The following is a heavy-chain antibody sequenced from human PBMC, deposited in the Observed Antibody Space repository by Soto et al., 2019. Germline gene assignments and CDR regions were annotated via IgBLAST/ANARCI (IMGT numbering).Heavy chain of an antibody. CDR2: IWYDGSNK. D-gene: IGHD6-19*01. V-gene: IGHV3-33*01. Sequence: GGSLRLSCAASGFTFSSYGMHWVRQAPGKGLEWVAVIWYDGSNKYYADSVKGRFTISRDNSKNTLYLQMNSLRAEDTAVYYCARGPEVAVAGTGFDYWGQGTLVTVSS. J-gene: IGHJ4*02. CDR1: GFTFSSYG. CDR3: ARGPEVAVAGTGFDY.